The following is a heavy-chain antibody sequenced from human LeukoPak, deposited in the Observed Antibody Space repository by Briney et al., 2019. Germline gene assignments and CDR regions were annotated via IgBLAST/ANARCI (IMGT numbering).Heavy chain of an antibody. CDR1: GFTFSSYA. V-gene: IGHV3-23*01. CDR2: ISDSGDYT. J-gene: IGHJ4*02. CDR3: SKETATVGGTREY. Sequence: GGSLRLSCAASGFTFSSYALSWVRQAPGKGLEWVSAISDSGDYTYYADSVKGRFTISRDNSKNTLYLQMNSLRAEDTAVYYCSKETATVGGTREYWGQGTLVTVSS. D-gene: IGHD6-19*01.